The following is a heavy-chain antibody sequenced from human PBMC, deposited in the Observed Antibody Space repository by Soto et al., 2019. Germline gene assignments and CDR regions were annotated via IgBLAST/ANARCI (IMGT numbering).Heavy chain of an antibody. D-gene: IGHD6-19*01. J-gene: IGHJ4*02. Sequence: EVQLLESGGGLVQPGGSLRLSCAASGFTFSSHVMNWVRQTPGKGLEWGSSISVNGDSTSFEDSVKGRFSISRDNSKNTMYLQMNNLRAEDTGIYHCAKDRSGWYYFDYWGQGTLVTVTS. CDR3: AKDRSGWYYFDY. CDR2: ISVNGDST. CDR1: GFTFSSHV. V-gene: IGHV3-23*01.